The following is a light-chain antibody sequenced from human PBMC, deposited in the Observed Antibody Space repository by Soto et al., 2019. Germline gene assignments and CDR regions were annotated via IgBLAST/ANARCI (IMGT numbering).Light chain of an antibody. CDR2: DDS. V-gene: IGKV1-5*01. Sequence: DIQMTQSPSTLSASVGDRVTITCRTSQSISNTLAWYQLKPGKAPKLLIYDDSNLESGVPSRFSGRGSGTEFPLTSSSLQPKDVATYSFQQYHNDGPTWTFGKGTRVESK. CDR1: QSISNT. J-gene: IGKJ1*01. CDR3: QQYHNDGPTWT.